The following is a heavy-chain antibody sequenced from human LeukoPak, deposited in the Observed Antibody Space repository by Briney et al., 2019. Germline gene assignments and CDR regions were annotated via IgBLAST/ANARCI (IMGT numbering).Heavy chain of an antibody. J-gene: IGHJ4*02. CDR1: GFTFSVYS. V-gene: IGHV3-7*03. D-gene: IGHD1-26*01. CDR2: INQDGTEK. CDR3: ARVRGSYLYYFDY. Sequence: GGSLRLSCAASGFTFSVYSMTWVRQAPGKGLEWVANINQDGTEKYYVDSVKGRFTISRDNAKNSLYLQMNSLRAEDTAVYYCARVRGSYLYYFDYWGQGTLVTVSS.